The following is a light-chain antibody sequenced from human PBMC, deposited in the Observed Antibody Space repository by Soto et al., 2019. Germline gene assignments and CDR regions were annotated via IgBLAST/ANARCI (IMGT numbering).Light chain of an antibody. J-gene: IGLJ2*01. CDR1: SSDVGAYNF. CDR3: SSYTTSNTLV. Sequence: QSALTQPASVSGSPGQSITISCTGTSSDVGAYNFVSWYQQHPGKAPTLMIYDVTNRPSGVSSRFSGSKSGNTASLAISGLQAEDEADYYCSSYTTSNTLVFGGGTKLTVL. V-gene: IGLV2-14*03. CDR2: DVT.